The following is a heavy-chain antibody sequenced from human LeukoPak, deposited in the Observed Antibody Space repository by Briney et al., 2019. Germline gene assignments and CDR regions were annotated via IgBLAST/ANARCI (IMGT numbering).Heavy chain of an antibody. CDR1: GFTFSDYY. D-gene: IGHD2-15*01. J-gene: IGHJ3*02. CDR2: ISTSGSTI. Sequence: PGGALRLSCAASGFTFSDYYMSWIRQAPGKGLEWVSYISTSGSTIYYADSVKGRSTISRDNAKNSMYLQMNSLRAEDTAVYYCARSYCSGGDCYDTFDIWGQGTMVSDPS. V-gene: IGHV3-11*01. CDR3: ARSYCSGGDCYDTFDI.